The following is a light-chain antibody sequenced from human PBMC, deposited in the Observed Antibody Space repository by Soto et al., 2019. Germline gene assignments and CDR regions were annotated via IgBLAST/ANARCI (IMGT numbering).Light chain of an antibody. CDR2: DAS. CDR3: QQSSGT. Sequence: AIQLTQSPSSLSASVGDRVTITCRASQGISSALAWYQQKPGKAPKLLIYDASSLESGVPSRFSGSGSGTDFTLTISSLQPEDFATYYCQQSSGTFGPGTKVDIK. V-gene: IGKV1-13*02. J-gene: IGKJ3*01. CDR1: QGISSA.